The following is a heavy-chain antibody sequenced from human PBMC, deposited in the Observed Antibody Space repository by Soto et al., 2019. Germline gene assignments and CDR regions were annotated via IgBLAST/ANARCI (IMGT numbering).Heavy chain of an antibody. CDR2: TSYDGNNE. CDR3: AKDKGVFNWATSYFDY. CDR1: GFTFSNYA. Sequence: VGSLRLSCAASGFTFSNYAMHWVRQAPGKGLEWVALTSYDGNNEYYTDSVKGRFTISRGNSKNTLFLQMNSPRPEDTAVYYCAKDKGVFNWATSYFDYWGQGALGTVSS. J-gene: IGHJ4*02. V-gene: IGHV3-30*18. D-gene: IGHD1-1*01.